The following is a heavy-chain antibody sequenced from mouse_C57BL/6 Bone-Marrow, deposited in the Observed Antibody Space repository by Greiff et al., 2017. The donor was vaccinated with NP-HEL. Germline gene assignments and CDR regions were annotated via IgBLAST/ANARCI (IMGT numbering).Heavy chain of an antibody. CDR3: ARDDYDAWYFDV. CDR2: ISYDGSN. Sequence: EVKLMESGPGLVKPSQSLSLTCSVTGYSITSGYYWNWIRQFPGNKLEWMGYISYDGSNNYNPSLKNRISITRDTSKNQFFLKLNSVTTEDTATYYCARDDYDAWYFDVWGTGTTVTVSS. J-gene: IGHJ1*03. CDR1: GYSITSGYY. V-gene: IGHV3-6*01. D-gene: IGHD2-4*01.